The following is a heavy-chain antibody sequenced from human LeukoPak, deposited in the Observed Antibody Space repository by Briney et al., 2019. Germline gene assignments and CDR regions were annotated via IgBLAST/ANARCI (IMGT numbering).Heavy chain of an antibody. D-gene: IGHD5-24*01. CDR1: GGSFSGYY. CDR3: ARGRRDGYNGPWYSDL. Sequence: SETLSLTCAVYGGSFSGYYWSWIRQPPGKGLEWIGEINHSGSTNYNPSLKSRVTISVDTSKNQFSLKLSSVTAADTAVYYCARGRRDGYNGPWYSDLWGRGTLVTVSS. CDR2: INHSGST. V-gene: IGHV4-34*01. J-gene: IGHJ2*01.